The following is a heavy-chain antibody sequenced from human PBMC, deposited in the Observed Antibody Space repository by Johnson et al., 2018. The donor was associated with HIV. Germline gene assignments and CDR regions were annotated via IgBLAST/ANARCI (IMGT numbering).Heavy chain of an antibody. J-gene: IGHJ3*02. Sequence: VLLVESGGGLVQPGRSLRLSCAASGFTFDDYAMHWVRQAPGKGLEWVSGISWNSGSIGYADSVKGRFTISRDNSKTTLYLQMSSLRAEDTAVYYCAKDMRPVRGWGGGSYRGVSYAFDIWGQGTMVTVSS. V-gene: IGHV3-9*01. CDR1: GFTFDDYA. CDR2: ISWNSGSI. D-gene: IGHD1-26*01. CDR3: AKDMRPVRGWGGGSYRGVSYAFDI.